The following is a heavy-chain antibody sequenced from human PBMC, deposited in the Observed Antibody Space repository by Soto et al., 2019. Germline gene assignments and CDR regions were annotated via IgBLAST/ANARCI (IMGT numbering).Heavy chain of an antibody. CDR2: IYYSGST. D-gene: IGHD7-27*01. J-gene: IGHJ4*02. V-gene: IGHV4-59*08. CDR3: ARPGRDWGALHY. CDR1: NDSISTYY. Sequence: QVQLQESGPGLVKPSETLSLTCTVSNDSISTYYWTWIRQPPGKGLEWIGFIYYSGSTNYNPSLQSRVTIAVDTSKNQFSLMMNSVTAADTAVYYCARPGRDWGALHYWGQGTLVTVSS.